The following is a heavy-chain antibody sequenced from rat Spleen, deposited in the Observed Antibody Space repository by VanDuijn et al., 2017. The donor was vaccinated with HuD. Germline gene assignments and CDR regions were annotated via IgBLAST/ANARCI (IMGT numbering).Heavy chain of an antibody. V-gene: IGHV5-31*01. CDR2: ITNTGGSI. Sequence: EVQLVESGGGLVQPGRSLKLSCVASGFTFNNYWMSWIRQAPGKGLEWVASITNTGGSIYYPDSVKGRFTISRDNAQNTLYLQMNSLRSEDTATYYGVRQDTSGYSNWFAYWGQGTLVTVSS. D-gene: IGHD4-3*01. CDR3: VRQDTSGYSNWFAY. J-gene: IGHJ3*01. CDR1: GFTFNNYW.